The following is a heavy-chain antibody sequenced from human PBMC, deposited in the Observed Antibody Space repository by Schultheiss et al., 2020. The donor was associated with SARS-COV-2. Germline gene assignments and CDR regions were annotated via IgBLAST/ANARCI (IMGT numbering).Heavy chain of an antibody. V-gene: IGHV4-31*01. Sequence: TLSLTCTVSGGSISSGGYYWSWIRQHPGKGLEWIGYIYYSGSTYYNPSLKSLVTISVDTSKNQFSLKLSSVTAADTAVYYCARMSYNGYYNWFAPWGQGTLVTVSS. D-gene: IGHD5-12*01. CDR2: IYYSGST. J-gene: IGHJ5*02. CDR1: GGSISSGGYY. CDR3: ARMSYNGYYNWFAP.